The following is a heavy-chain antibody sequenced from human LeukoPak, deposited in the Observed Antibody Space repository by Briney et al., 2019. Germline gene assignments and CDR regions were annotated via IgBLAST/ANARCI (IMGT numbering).Heavy chain of an antibody. V-gene: IGHV4-59*01. CDR1: GGSISSYY. D-gene: IGHD5-12*01. CDR2: IYYSGST. Sequence: SETLSLTCTVSGGSISSYYWSWIRQPPGKGLEWIGYIYYSGSTNYNPSLKSRVTISVDTSKNQFSRKLSSVTAADTAVYYCARSFSGYDLAYYYYMDVWGKGTTVTVSS. J-gene: IGHJ6*03. CDR3: ARSFSGYDLAYYYYMDV.